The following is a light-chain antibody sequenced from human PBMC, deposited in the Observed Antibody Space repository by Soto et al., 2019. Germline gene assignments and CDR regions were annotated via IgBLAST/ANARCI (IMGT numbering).Light chain of an antibody. Sequence: IRLTQSPSSLSASLGDRGTITVLASQGISSYLAWYQQKPGKAPKLLIYAASTLQSGVPSRFSGSGSGTDFTLTISSLQPEDFATYYCQQLNSYPITFGQGTRLEIK. J-gene: IGKJ5*01. V-gene: IGKV1-9*01. CDR3: QQLNSYPIT. CDR1: QGISSY. CDR2: AAS.